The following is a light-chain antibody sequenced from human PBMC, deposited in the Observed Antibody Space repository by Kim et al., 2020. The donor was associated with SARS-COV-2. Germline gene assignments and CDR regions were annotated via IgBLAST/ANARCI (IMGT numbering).Light chain of an antibody. CDR2: SNN. J-gene: IGLJ2*01. CDR3: AAWDDRLNGVV. CDR1: SSNIGSNA. Sequence: QPVLTQPPSASGTPGQRVTISCSGSSSNIGSNAVNWYQHLPGTAPKLLIYSNNQRPSGVPDRFSASKSGTSASLAISGLQSEDEADYYCAAWDDRLNGVVFGGGTKLTVL. V-gene: IGLV1-44*01.